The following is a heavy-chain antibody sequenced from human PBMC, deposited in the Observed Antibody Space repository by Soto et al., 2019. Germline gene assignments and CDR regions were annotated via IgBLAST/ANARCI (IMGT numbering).Heavy chain of an antibody. J-gene: IGHJ5*02. CDR2: LIPIVGTA. Sequence: ASVKVSCKASGGTFSSYAISWVRPAPGQGLEWRGGLIPIVGTANYAQKFQGRVTITADESTSTAYMELSSLRSEDTAVYYCARDPVALAGLELEFEPWVQGTLVTVSS. CDR1: GGTFSSYA. CDR3: ARDPVALAGLELEFEP. D-gene: IGHD1-7*01. V-gene: IGHV1-69*13.